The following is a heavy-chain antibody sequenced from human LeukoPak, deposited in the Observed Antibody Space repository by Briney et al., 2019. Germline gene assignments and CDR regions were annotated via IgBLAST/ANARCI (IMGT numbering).Heavy chain of an antibody. J-gene: IGHJ4*02. V-gene: IGHV3-23*01. Sequence: PGRSLRLSCAASGFTFSKYGMYWVRQAPGKGLEWVSVISGSGGSTFYADSVKGRFTISRDNSKNTLYLQMNSLRAEDTAVYYCGKRGRDYDNGPLYYFDYGGQGTLVTVSS. CDR3: GKRGRDYDNGPLYYFDY. CDR2: ISGSGGST. D-gene: IGHD3-22*01. CDR1: GFTFSKYG.